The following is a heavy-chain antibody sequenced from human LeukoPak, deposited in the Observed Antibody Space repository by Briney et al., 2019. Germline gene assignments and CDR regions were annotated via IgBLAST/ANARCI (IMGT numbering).Heavy chain of an antibody. V-gene: IGHV4-61*01. CDR1: GGSVSSGSYY. CDR2: IYYSGST. CDR3: AREGGDYVSDY. Sequence: SEALSLTCTVSGGSVSSGSYYWSWIRQPPGKGLEWIGYIYYSGSTYYNPSLKSRVTISVDTSKNQFSLKLSSVTAADTAVYYCAREGGDYVSDYWGQGTLVTVSS. D-gene: IGHD4-17*01. J-gene: IGHJ4*02.